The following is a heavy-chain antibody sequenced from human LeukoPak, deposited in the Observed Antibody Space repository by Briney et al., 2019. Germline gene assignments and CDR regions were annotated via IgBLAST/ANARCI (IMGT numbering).Heavy chain of an antibody. CDR3: TRDFRGLSWYFDY. V-gene: IGHV3-48*01. Sequence: GGSLRLSCAASGFTFSTYNMNWVRQAPGKGLEWVSYISAGSSTIFYADSVKGRFTISRDNARDSLYLQTNSLRAEDTAVYYCTRDFRGLSWYFDYWGQGTLVTVSS. CDR2: ISAGSSTI. CDR1: GFTFSTYN. J-gene: IGHJ4*02. D-gene: IGHD3-10*01.